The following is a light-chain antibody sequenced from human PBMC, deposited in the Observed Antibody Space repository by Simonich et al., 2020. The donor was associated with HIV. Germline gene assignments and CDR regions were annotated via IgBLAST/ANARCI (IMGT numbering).Light chain of an antibody. V-gene: IGLV2-14*01. CDR2: DFS. J-gene: IGLJ2*01. CDR3: NSYTSSNTWV. Sequence: QSALTQPASVSGSPGQSITISCPGTPSYVGGYNYVSWYQQHPDKAPKLMIYDFSKRPSGVSNRFSGSKSGNTASLTISGLQAEDEADYYCNSYTSSNTWVFGGGTKLTVL. CDR1: PSYVGGYNY.